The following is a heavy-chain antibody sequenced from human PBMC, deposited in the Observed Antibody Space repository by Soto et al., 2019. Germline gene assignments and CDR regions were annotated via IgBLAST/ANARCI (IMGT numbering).Heavy chain of an antibody. J-gene: IGHJ4*02. CDR2: ISRSSSYI. CDR1: GFTFSTYS. D-gene: IGHD1-7*01. V-gene: IGHV3-21*01. Sequence: SLRLSCAASGFTFSTYSMNWVRQAPGKGLEWVSSISRSSSYIYYADSMKGRFTISRDNAKNSLYLQMTSLRAEDTAVYYCARDPGTPNWNYYFDYWGQGTLVTVSS. CDR3: ARDPGTPNWNYYFDY.